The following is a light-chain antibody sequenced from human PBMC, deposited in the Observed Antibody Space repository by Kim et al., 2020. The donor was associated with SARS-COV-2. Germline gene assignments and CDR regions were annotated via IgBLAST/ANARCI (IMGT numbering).Light chain of an antibody. CDR2: AAS. Sequence: ASVGDKDTHTRRASQSICSYINWYQQKPEKAPKLLIYAASSLQSGVPSRFSGSGSGTEFTLSISSLQPEDFATYYCQQSYSTPITFGQGTRLEIK. CDR3: QQSYSTPIT. V-gene: IGKV1-39*01. J-gene: IGKJ5*01. CDR1: QSICSY.